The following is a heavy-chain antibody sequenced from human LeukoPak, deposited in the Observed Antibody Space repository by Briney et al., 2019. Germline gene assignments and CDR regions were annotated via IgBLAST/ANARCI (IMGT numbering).Heavy chain of an antibody. CDR2: INPSGGST. Sequence: ASVKVSCKASGYTFTSYYMHWVRQAPGQGLEWMGIINPSGGSTSYAQKFQGRVTMTRDTSTSTVYMELSSLRSEDTAVYYCARQGSGSYYGFSLDYWGQGTLVTVSS. D-gene: IGHD1-26*01. CDR1: GYTFTSYY. J-gene: IGHJ4*02. CDR3: ARQGSGSYYGFSLDY. V-gene: IGHV1-46*01.